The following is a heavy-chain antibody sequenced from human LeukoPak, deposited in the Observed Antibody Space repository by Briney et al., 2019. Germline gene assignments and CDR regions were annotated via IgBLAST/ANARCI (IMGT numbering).Heavy chain of an antibody. Sequence: GESLKISCKGSGYSYTNYWIGWVRQMPGKGLEWMGSIYPGDSDTRYGPSFQGQVTISADKSIITAYLQWSSLKASDTAMYYCASRGGPGSIDASDIWGQGTMVTVSS. CDR1: GYSYTNYW. D-gene: IGHD3-10*01. V-gene: IGHV5-51*01. J-gene: IGHJ3*02. CDR3: ASRGGPGSIDASDI. CDR2: IYPGDSDT.